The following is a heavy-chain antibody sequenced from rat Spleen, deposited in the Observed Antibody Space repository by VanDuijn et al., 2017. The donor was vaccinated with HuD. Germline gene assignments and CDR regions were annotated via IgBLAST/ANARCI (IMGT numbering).Heavy chain of an antibody. D-gene: IGHD1-4*01. CDR3: ARYIPGYYVMDA. V-gene: IGHV3-1*01. Sequence: EVQLQESGPGLVKPSPSLSLTCSVTGYSITSNYWGWIRKCPGNKMEWIGHISYSGSTSYNPPLKSRISITRYTSKNQFFLQLNSVTTEDTATYYCARYIPGYYVMDAWGQGATVTVSS. J-gene: IGHJ4*01. CDR2: ISYSGST. CDR1: GYSITSNY.